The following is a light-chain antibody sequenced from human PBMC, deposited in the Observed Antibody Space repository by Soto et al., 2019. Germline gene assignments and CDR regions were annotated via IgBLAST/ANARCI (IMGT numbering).Light chain of an antibody. J-gene: IGKJ1*01. CDR2: AAS. V-gene: IGKV1-39*01. Sequence: DIQMTQSPSSLSASVGDRVTITCRASQSISSYLNWYQQKPGKAPKLLIYAASSLQSGVPSRFSGSGSGTDFTLTSSSLKPEEFATYYCQHSYSTPLTFGQGTKVEIK. CDR1: QSISSY. CDR3: QHSYSTPLT.